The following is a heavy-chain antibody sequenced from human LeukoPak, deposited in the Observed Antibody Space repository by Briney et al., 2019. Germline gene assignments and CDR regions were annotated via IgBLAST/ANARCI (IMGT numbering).Heavy chain of an antibody. CDR1: GFTVSNNY. CDR3: ATRARSGYYYGMDV. D-gene: IGHD3-3*01. J-gene: IGHJ6*02. V-gene: IGHV3-66*01. CDR2: IYSRGNT. Sequence: GGSLRLSCAASGFTVSNNYMSWGRRAPGKGLEWVSVIYSRGNTYYADCVKGRFTISRDNSKNALYLQMDSLRAEDTAVYYCATRARSGYYYGMDVWGQGTTVTVSS.